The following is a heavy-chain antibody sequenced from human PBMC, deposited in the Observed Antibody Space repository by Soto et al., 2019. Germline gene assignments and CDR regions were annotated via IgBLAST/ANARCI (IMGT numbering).Heavy chain of an antibody. D-gene: IGHD3-10*02. CDR1: GFSFIKAW. CDR2: IRSNTDGGKV. J-gene: IGHJ6*02. Sequence: EVQLVESGGGWVKPGGSLRLSCVASGFSFIKAWMNWFRQAPGKGPESGGRIRSNTDGGKVDYAARVKGRFTISRDDAKNMFSLQMNSLKTEDTAVYYCTTENPVLFGDLLFTAYGMEVWGQGTTVTVSS. V-gene: IGHV3-15*07. CDR3: TTENPVLFGDLLFTAYGMEV.